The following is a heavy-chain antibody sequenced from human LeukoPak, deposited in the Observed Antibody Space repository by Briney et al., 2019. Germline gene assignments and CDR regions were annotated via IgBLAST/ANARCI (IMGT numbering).Heavy chain of an antibody. CDR1: GFTFSNYD. Sequence: GGFLRLSCAASGFTFSNYDMHWVRQATGKGLEWVSAFHTAGDIHYSGSVKGRFATSRENAKNSFYLQMNNLRAGDTAVYYCARGSCSSRSCYKRVNGLDVWGQGTPVTVSS. J-gene: IGHJ6*02. V-gene: IGHV3-13*01. CDR2: FHTAGDI. D-gene: IGHD2-2*01. CDR3: ARGSCSSRSCYKRVNGLDV.